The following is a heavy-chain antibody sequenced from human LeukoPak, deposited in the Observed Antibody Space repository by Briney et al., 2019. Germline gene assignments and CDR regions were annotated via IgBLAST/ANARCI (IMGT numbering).Heavy chain of an antibody. J-gene: IGHJ3*02. V-gene: IGHV4-59*01. CDR1: GGSISSYY. CDR3: ARGGDYVSSAYHYIHAFDI. Sequence: SETLSLTCTVSGGSISSYYWSWIRQPPGKGLEWIAYIHYSGTTDYNPSLKSRVTISVDTSKNQFSLKLSSLTAADTAVYYCARGGDYVSSAYHYIHAFDIWGQGTMVTVSS. D-gene: IGHD3-22*01. CDR2: IHYSGTT.